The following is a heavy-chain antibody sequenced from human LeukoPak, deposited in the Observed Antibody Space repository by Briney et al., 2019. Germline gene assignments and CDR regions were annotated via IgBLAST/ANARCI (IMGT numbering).Heavy chain of an antibody. CDR1: GGSISSGGYY. CDR2: IYYSGST. V-gene: IGHV4-31*03. Sequence: ASETLSLTCTVSGGSISSGGYYWSWIRQHPGKGLEWIGYIYYSGSTYYNPSLKSRVTISVDTSKNQFSLKLSSVTAADTAVYYCASVGSDYYDSSGYYAIDYWGQGTLVTVSS. CDR3: ASVGSDYYDSSGYYAIDY. J-gene: IGHJ4*02. D-gene: IGHD3-22*01.